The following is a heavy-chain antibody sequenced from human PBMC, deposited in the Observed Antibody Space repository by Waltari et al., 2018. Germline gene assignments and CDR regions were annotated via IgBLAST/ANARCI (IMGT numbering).Heavy chain of an antibody. CDR1: GFTFNTFW. V-gene: IGHV3-7*01. D-gene: IGHD3-10*01. Sequence: EVQLVESGGGLVQPGGSLGSSCAASGFTFNTFWMKWIRQAPGKGLEWVANINPDGSQKFYVDSVKGRFTVSRDNAQNSLYLQMNNLRAEDTAVYYCTTLARGESGDYWGQGTLVTVSS. CDR3: TTLARGESGDY. CDR2: INPDGSQK. J-gene: IGHJ4*02.